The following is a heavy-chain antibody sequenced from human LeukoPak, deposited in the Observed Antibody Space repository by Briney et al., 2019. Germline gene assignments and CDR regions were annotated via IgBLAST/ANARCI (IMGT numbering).Heavy chain of an antibody. J-gene: IGHJ4*02. CDR3: ARDRAGSAWYTTFDY. V-gene: IGHV1-18*01. D-gene: IGHD6-19*01. Sequence: ASVKVSSTPSGYTFATFGISWVRQAPGEGLEWMGWISTYNGNTNYAQKLQGRVTMTTDTSTSRVYMDLRSLRSDDNAVYYCARDRAGSAWYTTFDYWGQGTLVTVSS. CDR2: ISTYNGNT. CDR1: GYTFATFG.